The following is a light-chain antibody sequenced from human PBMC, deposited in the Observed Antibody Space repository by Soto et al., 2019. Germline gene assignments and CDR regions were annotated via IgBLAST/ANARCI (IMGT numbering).Light chain of an antibody. V-gene: IGLV2-14*01. CDR1: RSNVGGYNY. J-gene: IGLJ1*01. Sequence: HSALTKPASVPGSPGQSIPISCTGTRSNVGGYNYVSWYQQHPGKAPKLMIYEVSNRPSGVSNRFSGSKSGNTASLTISGLQAEDEADYYCSSYTSSSPYVFGTGTKLTVL. CDR2: EVS. CDR3: SSYTSSSPYV.